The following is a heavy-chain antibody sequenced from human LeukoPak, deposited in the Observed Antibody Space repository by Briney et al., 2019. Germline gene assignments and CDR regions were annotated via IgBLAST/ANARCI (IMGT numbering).Heavy chain of an antibody. CDR1: SYSLSSHYY. CDR3: ATDTSGSYFGYYYMDV. J-gene: IGHJ6*03. V-gene: IGHV4-38-2*02. D-gene: IGHD1-26*01. Sequence: SETLSLTCTVSSYSLSSHYYWAWIRQPPGKGLEWIGNIFYSGHNYHIPSLKSRVTISVDTSKNQFSLKLSSVTAADTAVYYCATDTSGSYFGYYYMDVWGKGTTVTISS. CDR2: IFYSGHN.